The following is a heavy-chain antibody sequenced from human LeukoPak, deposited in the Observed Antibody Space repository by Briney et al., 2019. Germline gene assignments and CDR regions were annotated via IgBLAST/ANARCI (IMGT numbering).Heavy chain of an antibody. J-gene: IGHJ4*02. CDR2: INPNSRGK. V-gene: IGHV1-2*02. D-gene: IGHD4-11*01. CDR1: GYTFTGYD. CDR3: ARDYSRYFDF. Sequence: ASVKVSCKASGYTFTGYDIYWVRQAPGQGLEWMGWINPNSRGKDYTQKFQGRVTMTRDTSISTAYMELSRLRSDDTAVYYCARDYSRYFDFWGQGTLVTVSS.